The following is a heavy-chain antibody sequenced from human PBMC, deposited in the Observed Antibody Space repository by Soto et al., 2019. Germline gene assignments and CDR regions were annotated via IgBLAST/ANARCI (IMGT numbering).Heavy chain of an antibody. CDR1: AGSITSSY. Sequence: PSVTLSLTCTVSAGSITSSYWSWIRRPPGQGLEWIAYIYDTGISGYTPSTSYNPSLKSRVTMSVDTSKSQFSLKLTSVTAADTAVNYCARVEGAFFYYGLDVWGQGITVTVSS. J-gene: IGHJ6*02. V-gene: IGHV4-59*01. CDR3: ARVEGAFFYYGLDV. CDR2: IYDTGISGYTPST.